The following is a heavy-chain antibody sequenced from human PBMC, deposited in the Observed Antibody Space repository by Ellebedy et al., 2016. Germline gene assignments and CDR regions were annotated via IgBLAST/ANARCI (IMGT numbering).Heavy chain of an antibody. CDR2: ISSRRYGGTA. Sequence: GGSLRLSCAASGFSFSSYAMSWVRQAPGKGLEWVGFISSRRYGGTASHAASLRGRFTISRDDSKSVAYLQMDSLKTEDTAVYFCSRLPRDKSADYPFDYWGPGALVSVSS. V-gene: IGHV3-49*04. CDR1: GFSFSSYA. CDR3: SRLPRDKSADYPFDY. D-gene: IGHD3-16*01. J-gene: IGHJ4*02.